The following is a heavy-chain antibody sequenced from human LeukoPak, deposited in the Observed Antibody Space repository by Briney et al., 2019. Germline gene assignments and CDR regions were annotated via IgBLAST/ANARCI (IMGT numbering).Heavy chain of an antibody. V-gene: IGHV3-33*01. Sequence: GGSLRLSCAASGFTFSSYVMHWVRQAPGKGLEWVAVIWYDGFNKYYADSVKGRFTISRDNAKNSLYLQMNNLRAEDTAVYYCARTRVFDYWGQGTLVTVSS. D-gene: IGHD6-13*01. CDR1: GFTFSSYV. J-gene: IGHJ4*02. CDR3: ARTRVFDY. CDR2: IWYDGFNK.